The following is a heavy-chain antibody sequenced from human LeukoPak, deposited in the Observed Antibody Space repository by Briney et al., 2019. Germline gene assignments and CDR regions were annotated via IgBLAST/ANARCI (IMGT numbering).Heavy chain of an antibody. CDR2: ISSSGSTI. V-gene: IGHV3-48*04. J-gene: IGHJ4*02. Sequence: GGSLRLSCAASGFTFSSYAMSWVRQAPGKGLEWVSYISSSGSTIYYADSVKGRFTISRDNAKNSLYLQMNSLRAEDTAVYYCTRAFWLSYGYSDYWGQGTLVTVSS. D-gene: IGHD5-18*01. CDR1: GFTFSSYA. CDR3: TRAFWLSYGYSDY.